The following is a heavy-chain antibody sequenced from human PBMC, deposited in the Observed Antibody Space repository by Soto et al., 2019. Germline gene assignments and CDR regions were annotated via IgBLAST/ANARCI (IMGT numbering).Heavy chain of an antibody. V-gene: IGHV3-9*01. Sequence: EVQLVESGGDLVQPGRSLRLSCAASGFTFDDYAMHWVRQVPGKGLQWVSGLSWNVVTIGYAASVKGRFTISRDNAKKSLYLQMIGLRPDDTALYYCGASRAYDSSDYSGFHYGMDVWGLGTTVAVSS. CDR1: GFTFDDYA. D-gene: IGHD3-22*01. CDR2: LSWNVVTI. CDR3: GASRAYDSSDYSGFHYGMDV. J-gene: IGHJ6*02.